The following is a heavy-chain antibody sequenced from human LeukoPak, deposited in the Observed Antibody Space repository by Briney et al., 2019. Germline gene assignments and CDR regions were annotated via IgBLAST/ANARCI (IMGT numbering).Heavy chain of an antibody. D-gene: IGHD2-15*01. CDR2: ISGYNGNT. CDR3: TRDLDIVVVVAATRDYFDY. Sequence: GASVKVSCKASGGTFSSYAISWVRQAPGQGLEWMGWISGYNGNTNYAQKFQGRVTMTTDTSTSTAYMELRSLRSDDTAIYYCTRDLDIVVVVAATRDYFDYWGQGTLVTVSS. J-gene: IGHJ4*02. V-gene: IGHV1-18*01. CDR1: GGTFSSYA.